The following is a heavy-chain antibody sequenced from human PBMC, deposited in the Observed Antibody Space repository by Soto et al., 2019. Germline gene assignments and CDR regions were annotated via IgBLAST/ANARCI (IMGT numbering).Heavy chain of an antibody. CDR2: IYPGDSDT. Sequence: GESLKISCQGSGYSFTSYWIGWVRQMPGKGLEWMGIIYPGDSDTRYSPSFQGQVTISADKSISTAYLQWSSLKASDTAMYYCARRYSGYCSGGSCLFFDYWGQGTLVTVSS. CDR1: GYSFTSYW. CDR3: ARRYSGYCSGGSCLFFDY. D-gene: IGHD2-15*01. V-gene: IGHV5-51*01. J-gene: IGHJ4*02.